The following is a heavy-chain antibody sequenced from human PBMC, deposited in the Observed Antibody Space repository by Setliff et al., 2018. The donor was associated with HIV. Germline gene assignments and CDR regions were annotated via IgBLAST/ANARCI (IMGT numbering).Heavy chain of an antibody. CDR3: ARDWGGSSWYYFDY. CDR2: IIPIFGTA. Sequence: SVKVSCKSSGGIFSTSSINWVRQAPGQGLEWMGGIIPIFGTANYAQKFQGRVTITADESTSTAYMELSSLRSEDTAVYYCARDWGGSSWYYFDYWGQGTLVTVSS. J-gene: IGHJ4*02. D-gene: IGHD6-13*01. V-gene: IGHV1-69*13. CDR1: GGIFSTSS.